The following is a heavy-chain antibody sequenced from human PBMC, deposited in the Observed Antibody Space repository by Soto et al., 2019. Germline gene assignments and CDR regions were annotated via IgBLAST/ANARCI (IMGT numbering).Heavy chain of an antibody. CDR2: IWFDGSKK. D-gene: IGHD3-10*01. CDR1: GFSFSSYA. Sequence: QVQLVESGGGVVQPGKSLRLSCAASGFSFSSYAMHWVRQAPGKGLQWVALIWFDGSKKYYADSVKDRFTISRDSSNKILDLQMNSLRAEDTAVYYCARELLYGSGSDYSLYYGMDVWGQGTTVTVSS. CDR3: ARELLYGSGSDYSLYYGMDV. V-gene: IGHV3-33*01. J-gene: IGHJ6*02.